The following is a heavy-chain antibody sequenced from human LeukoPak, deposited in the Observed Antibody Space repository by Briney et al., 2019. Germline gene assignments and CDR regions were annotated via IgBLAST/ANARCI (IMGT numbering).Heavy chain of an antibody. CDR3: ARAGKRRFFDY. CDR2: IYYSGST. V-gene: IGHV4-59*01. CDR1: GGSISSYY. J-gene: IGHJ4*02. Sequence: SETLSLTCTVSGGSISSYYWSWIRQPPGKGLEWIGYIYYSGSTNYNPSLKSRVTISIDTSKNQFSLKLSSVTAADTAVYYCARAGKRRFFDYWGQGILVTVSS. D-gene: IGHD1-1*01.